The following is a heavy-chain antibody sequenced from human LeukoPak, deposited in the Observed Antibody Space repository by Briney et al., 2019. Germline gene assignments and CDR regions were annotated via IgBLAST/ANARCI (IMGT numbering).Heavy chain of an antibody. J-gene: IGHJ4*02. D-gene: IGHD3-16*01. Sequence: TGGSLRLSCAASGFTFSNAWMSWVRQAPGKGLEWVAVILSDGSKEFYTDSVKGRFTISRDNSKNTLYLQMNSLRAEDTAVYYCVRNEDRPDYGLDYLGQGTLVTVSS. CDR3: VRNEDRPDYGLDY. CDR2: ILSDGSKE. V-gene: IGHV3-33*08. CDR1: GFTFSNAW.